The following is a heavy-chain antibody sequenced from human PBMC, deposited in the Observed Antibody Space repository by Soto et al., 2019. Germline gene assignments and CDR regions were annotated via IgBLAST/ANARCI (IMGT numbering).Heavy chain of an antibody. V-gene: IGHV1-69*13. CDR1: GGTFSSYA. CDR2: IIPIFGAA. CDR3: ARSHLVVVVAATRDYGMDV. D-gene: IGHD2-15*01. Sequence: SVKVSCKASGGTFSSYAISWVRQAPGQGLEWMGGIIPIFGAANYAQKFQGRVTITADESTSTAYMELSSLRSEDTAVYYCARSHLVVVVAATRDYGMDVWGQGPPVTVSS. J-gene: IGHJ6*02.